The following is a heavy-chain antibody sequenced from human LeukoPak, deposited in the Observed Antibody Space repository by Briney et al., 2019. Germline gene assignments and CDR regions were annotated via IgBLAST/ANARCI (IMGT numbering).Heavy chain of an antibody. Sequence: GGSLRLSCAASGFTFSSYSMNWVRQAPGKGLEWVSSISSRSDYKYYADSVKGRFTISRDNAKNSLYLQMNSLRAEDTAVYYCARGRSRPADYWGQGTLVTVSS. J-gene: IGHJ4*02. V-gene: IGHV3-21*01. D-gene: IGHD6-6*01. CDR2: ISSRSDYK. CDR1: GFTFSSYS. CDR3: ARGRSRPADY.